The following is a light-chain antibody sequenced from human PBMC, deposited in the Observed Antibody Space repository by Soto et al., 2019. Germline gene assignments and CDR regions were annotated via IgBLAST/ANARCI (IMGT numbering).Light chain of an antibody. V-gene: IGLV3-9*01. CDR1: NNGSKN. J-gene: IGLJ6*01. Sequence: SYELTQPLSVSVALGQTARITCGGNNNGSKNVHWYQQKPGQAPVLVIYRDSNRPSGIPERFSGSNSWNTATLTISRAQAGDEADYYCQVWDSSTASYVFGTGTQLTVL. CDR2: RDS. CDR3: QVWDSSTASYV.